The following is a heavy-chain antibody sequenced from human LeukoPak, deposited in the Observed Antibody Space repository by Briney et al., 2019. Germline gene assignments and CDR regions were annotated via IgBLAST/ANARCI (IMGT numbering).Heavy chain of an antibody. CDR1: GGSFSGYY. CDR3: ARGGGDYVWGSYRSYYFDY. CDR2: INHSGST. D-gene: IGHD3-16*02. J-gene: IGHJ4*02. V-gene: IGHV4-34*01. Sequence: KPSETLSLTCAVYGGSFSGYYWSWIRQPPGKGLEWIGEINHSGSTNYNPSLKSRVTISVDPSKNQFSLKLSSVTAADTAVYYCARGGGDYVWGSYRSYYFDYWGQGTLVTVSS.